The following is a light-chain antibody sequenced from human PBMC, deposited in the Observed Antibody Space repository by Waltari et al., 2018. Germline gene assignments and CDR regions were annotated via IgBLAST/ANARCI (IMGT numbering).Light chain of an antibody. Sequence: QSALTQPRSVSGSPGQSVTISCTGTSSDVGGYNYVSWYQQHPGKAPKHMIYDVSKRPSGVPDRFSGSKSGNTASLTISGLQAEDEADYYCCSYAGSYTFGGVFGGGTKLTVL. CDR2: DVS. CDR3: CSYAGSYTFGGV. J-gene: IGLJ2*01. V-gene: IGLV2-11*01. CDR1: SSDVGGYNY.